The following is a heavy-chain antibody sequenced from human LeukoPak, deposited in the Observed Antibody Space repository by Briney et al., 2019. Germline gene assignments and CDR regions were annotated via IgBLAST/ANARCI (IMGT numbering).Heavy chain of an antibody. Sequence: SHTLSLTCAISGDSVSSNSAAWTWLRQSPSRGLEWLGRTYYRSKWYNDYAISVKSRITINPDTSKNQFSLQLNSVTPEDTAVYYCAREVSGSSWPFDYWGQGTLVTVSS. D-gene: IGHD6-13*01. J-gene: IGHJ4*02. CDR2: TYYRSKWYN. CDR3: AREVSGSSWPFDY. V-gene: IGHV6-1*01. CDR1: GDSVSSNSAA.